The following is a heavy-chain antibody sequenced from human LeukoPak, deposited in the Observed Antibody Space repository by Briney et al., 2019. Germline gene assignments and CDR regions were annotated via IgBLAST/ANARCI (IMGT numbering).Heavy chain of an antibody. CDR1: GGSISSYY. CDR3: ARARYYYDNSVYPAVRFDF. Sequence: SESLSLTCTVSGGSISSYYWSWIRQPPGKELEWIGYIFYNGSTNYSPSLKSRVTISVDTSQNQFSLKLTSVTAADTAVYYCARARYYYDNSVYPAVRFDFWGQGILVTVS. J-gene: IGHJ4*02. V-gene: IGHV4-59*01. CDR2: IFYNGST. D-gene: IGHD3-22*01.